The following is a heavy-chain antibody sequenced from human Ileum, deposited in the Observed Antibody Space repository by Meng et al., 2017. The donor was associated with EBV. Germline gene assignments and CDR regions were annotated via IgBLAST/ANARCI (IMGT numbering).Heavy chain of an antibody. Sequence: LKVSGPGLVKPSKTLSLTCSVAGGSISSSNSCWGWIRQPPGKGLEWIQSICYTDYTYYNPSLKSRVTISADKSKNQFSLRLNSLTAADTAVYYCAMGPDYAKTGYWGQGTLVTVSS. CDR2: ICYTDYT. V-gene: IGHV4-39*01. J-gene: IGHJ4*02. D-gene: IGHD4-17*01. CDR3: AMGPDYAKTGY. CDR1: GGSISSSNSC.